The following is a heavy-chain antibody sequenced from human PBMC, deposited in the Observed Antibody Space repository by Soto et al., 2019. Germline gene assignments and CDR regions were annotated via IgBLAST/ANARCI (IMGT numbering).Heavy chain of an antibody. CDR3: AKDLDYFDY. J-gene: IGHJ4*02. V-gene: IGHV3-30*18. CDR1: GFTFSSYG. Sequence: GGSLRLSCAASGFTFSSYGMHWVRQAPGKGLEWVAVISYDGSNKYYADSVKGRFTISRDNSKNTLYLQMNSLRAEDTAVYYCAKDLDYFDYWGQGTLVTVSS. CDR2: ISYDGSNK.